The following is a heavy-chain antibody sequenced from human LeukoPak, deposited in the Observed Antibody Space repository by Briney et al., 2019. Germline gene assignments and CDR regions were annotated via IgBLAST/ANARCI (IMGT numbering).Heavy chain of an antibody. CDR1: GYSFTSYW. V-gene: IGHV5-51*01. CDR2: IYPGDSDT. J-gene: IGHJ4*02. CDR3: ARHGQTTDIRAGLDY. Sequence: GESLKISCKGSGYSFTSYWIGWVRQMPGKGLEWMGIIYPGDSDTRYSPSFQGQVSISADKSISTAYLQWSSLKASDTAMYYCARHGQTTDIRAGLDYWGQGTLVTVSS. D-gene: IGHD4-11*01.